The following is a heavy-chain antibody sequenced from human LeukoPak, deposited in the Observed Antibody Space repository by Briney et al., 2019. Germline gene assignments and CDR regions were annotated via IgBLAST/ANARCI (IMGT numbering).Heavy chain of an antibody. CDR1: GFTFRSYA. Sequence: GGSLRLSCAASGFTFRSYAMSWVRQAPGKGLEWVSGISGGGSSTYYADSVKGRFTISRDNSKNTLYLQMDILRADDTAVYYCAKVIDVVVFDYWGQGTLVTVSS. CDR2: ISGGGSST. D-gene: IGHD2-2*01. CDR3: AKVIDVVVFDY. V-gene: IGHV3-23*01. J-gene: IGHJ4*02.